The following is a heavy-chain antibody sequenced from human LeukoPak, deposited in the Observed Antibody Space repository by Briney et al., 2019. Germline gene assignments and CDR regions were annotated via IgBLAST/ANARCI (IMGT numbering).Heavy chain of an antibody. J-gene: IGHJ2*01. CDR2: IIPIFGTA. V-gene: IGHV1-69*01. CDR1: GGTFSSYA. CDR3: ARDSVSRRYFDL. Sequence: SVKVSCKASGGTFSSYAISWVRQAPGQGLEWMGGIIPIFGTANYAQKFQGRVTITADESTSTAYMELSSLRSEDTAVYYCARDSVSRRYFDLWGRGPLVSVSS. D-gene: IGHD5/OR15-5a*01.